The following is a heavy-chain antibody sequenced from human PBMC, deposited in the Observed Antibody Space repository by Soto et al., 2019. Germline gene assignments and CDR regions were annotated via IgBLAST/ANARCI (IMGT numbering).Heavy chain of an antibody. CDR3: ARGQEPPWELSTVYFDY. J-gene: IGHJ4*02. D-gene: IGHD1-26*01. CDR2: ISSSSSTI. V-gene: IGHV3-48*01. CDR1: GFTFSSYS. Sequence: PGGSLRLSCAASGFTFSSYSMNWVRQAPGKGLEWVSYISSSSSTIYYADSVKGRFTISRDNAKNSLYLQMNSLRAEDTAVYYCARGQEPPWELSTVYFDYWGQGTLVTVSS.